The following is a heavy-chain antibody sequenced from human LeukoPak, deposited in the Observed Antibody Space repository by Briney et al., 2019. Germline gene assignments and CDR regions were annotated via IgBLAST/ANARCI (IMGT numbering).Heavy chain of an antibody. CDR2: INPNSGGT. Sequence: ASVKVSCKASGYTFTGYYMHWVRQAPGQGLEWMGWINPNSGGTNYAQKFQGRVTMTRDTSISTAYMELSRLRSDDTAVYYCARVIRPQWLFGRSGPWYFDLWGRGTLVTVSS. V-gene: IGHV1-2*02. J-gene: IGHJ2*01. D-gene: IGHD3-22*01. CDR1: GYTFTGYY. CDR3: ARVIRPQWLFGRSGPWYFDL.